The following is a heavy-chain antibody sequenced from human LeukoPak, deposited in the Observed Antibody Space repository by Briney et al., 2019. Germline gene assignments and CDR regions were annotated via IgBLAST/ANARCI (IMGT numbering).Heavy chain of an antibody. CDR2: ISSSSGTI. CDR1: GFTISSYS. Sequence: GGSLIFSCAAAGFTISSYSMKWLRQAPGKGLEWGSYISSSSGTIYYADSVKGRFTISRDNAKNSLYLQMNSLRAEDTAVYYCARDLSYDSSGYPYYFDYWGQGNLVTVSS. CDR3: ARDLSYDSSGYPYYFDY. J-gene: IGHJ4*02. D-gene: IGHD3-22*01. V-gene: IGHV3-48*01.